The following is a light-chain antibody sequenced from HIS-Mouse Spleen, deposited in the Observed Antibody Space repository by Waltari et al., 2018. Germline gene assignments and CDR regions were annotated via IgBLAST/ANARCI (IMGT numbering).Light chain of an antibody. CDR3: QVWDSSSDHPV. CDR2: DDS. J-gene: IGLJ2*01. V-gene: IGLV3-21*02. Sequence: SYVLTQPPSVSVAPGQTARITCGGNNLGSKSVPWYQQQPGQAPVLVVYDDSHRPSGIPERFSGSNSGNTATLTISRVEAGDEADYYCQVWDSSSDHPVFGGGTKLTVL. CDR1: NLGSKS.